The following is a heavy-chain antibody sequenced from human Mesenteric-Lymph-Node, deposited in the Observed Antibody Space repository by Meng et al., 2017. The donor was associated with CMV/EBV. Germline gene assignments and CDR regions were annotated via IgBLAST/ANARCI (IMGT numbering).Heavy chain of an antibody. CDR3: ATLFGVVIRHYYYYGMDV. V-gene: IGHV3-21*01. Sequence: GESLKISCAASGFTVSSNYMSWVRQAPGKGLEWVSSISSSSSYIYYADSVKGRFTISRDNAKNSLFLQMNSLRAEDTAVYYCATLFGVVIRHYYYYGMDVWGQGTTVTVSS. CDR1: GFTVSSNY. D-gene: IGHD3-3*01. J-gene: IGHJ6*02. CDR2: ISSSSSYI.